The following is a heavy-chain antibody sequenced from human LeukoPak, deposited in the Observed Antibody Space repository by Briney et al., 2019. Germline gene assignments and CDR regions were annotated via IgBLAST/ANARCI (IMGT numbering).Heavy chain of an antibody. CDR2: INPNSGGT. V-gene: IGHV1-2*02. CDR1: GYTFTSYY. D-gene: IGHD6-13*01. J-gene: IGHJ4*02. Sequence: ASVKVSCKASGYTFTSYYMHWVRQAPGQGLEWMGWINPNSGGTNYAQKFQGRVTMTRDTCITTAYMELSRLRSDDTAVYYCASSHIRIAAAVVGVSDYFDYWGQGTLVAVSS. CDR3: ASSHIRIAAAVVGVSDYFDY.